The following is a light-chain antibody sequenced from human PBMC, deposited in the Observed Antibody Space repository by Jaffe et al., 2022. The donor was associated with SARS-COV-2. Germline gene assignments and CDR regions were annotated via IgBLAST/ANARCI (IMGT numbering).Light chain of an antibody. CDR1: QSLVSSDGNTY. V-gene: IGKV2-30*01. CDR3: MQGTHWPWT. J-gene: IGKJ1*01. CDR2: KVS. Sequence: DVVMTQSPLSLPVTLGQSASISCRSSQSLVSSDGNTYLNWFHQRPGQSPRRLIYKVSKRDSGVPDRFSGSGSGTDFTLKISKVEAEDVGVFYCMQGTHWPWTFGQGTKVEI.